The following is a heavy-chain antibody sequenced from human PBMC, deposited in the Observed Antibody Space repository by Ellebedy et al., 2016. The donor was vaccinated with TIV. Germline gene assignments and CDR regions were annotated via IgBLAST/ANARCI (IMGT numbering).Heavy chain of an antibody. CDR1: GYTFTAYY. Sequence: ASVKVSCKASGYTFTAYYMHWVRQAPGQGLGWMGWINPDSGVTKFAQKFQGRVTVTRDTSVNTAYMELSRLESDDTAVYYCARVIRGSSGMDVWGQGTTVTVS. CDR3: ARVIRGSSGMDV. V-gene: IGHV1-2*02. D-gene: IGHD6-13*01. CDR2: INPDSGVT. J-gene: IGHJ6*02.